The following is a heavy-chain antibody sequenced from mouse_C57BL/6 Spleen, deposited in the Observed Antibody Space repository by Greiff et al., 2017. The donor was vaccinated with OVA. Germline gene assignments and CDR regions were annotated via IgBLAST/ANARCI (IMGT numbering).Heavy chain of an antibody. V-gene: IGHV1-82*01. CDR3: ATAYDGYPYYFDY. D-gene: IGHD2-3*01. J-gene: IGHJ2*01. CDR2: IYPGDGDT. CDR1: GYAFSSSW. Sequence: QVQLQQSGPELVKPGASVKISCKASGYAFSSSWMNWVKQRPGKGLEWIGRIYPGDGDTNYNGKFKGKATLTADKSSSTAYMQLSSLTSEDSAVYFCATAYDGYPYYFDYWGQGTTLTVSS.